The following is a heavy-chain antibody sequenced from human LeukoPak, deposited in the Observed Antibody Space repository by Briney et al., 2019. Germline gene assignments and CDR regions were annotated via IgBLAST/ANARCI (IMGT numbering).Heavy chain of an antibody. CDR1: GYSFTSYW. D-gene: IGHD6-19*01. J-gene: IGHJ4*02. CDR2: IYPGDSDI. V-gene: IGHV5-51*01. CDR3: ARRRNSAWDFDY. Sequence: GESLKISCKGSGYSFTSYWIGWVRLIPGKGLEWMGVIYPGDSDIRYSPSCLGQVTFSADKSSSTAYMQWSSLKASDTAMYYCARRRNSAWDFDYWGQGTLVTVSS.